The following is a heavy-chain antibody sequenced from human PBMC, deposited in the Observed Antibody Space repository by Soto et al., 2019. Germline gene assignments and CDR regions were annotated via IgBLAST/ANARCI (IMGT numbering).Heavy chain of an antibody. Sequence: QVRLVQSGAEVKKTESSVKVSCEASGTTFSNFAIGWVRQAPGQGLEWMGGIILPFGTPNYAQKFQGRVTISADESMTTVYMELRGLRSGDTAVYYCVRGPDYEGYFDYWGQGTLVTDSS. CDR2: IILPFGTP. CDR1: GTTFSNFA. CDR3: VRGPDYEGYFDY. V-gene: IGHV1-69*12. D-gene: IGHD3-22*01. J-gene: IGHJ4*02.